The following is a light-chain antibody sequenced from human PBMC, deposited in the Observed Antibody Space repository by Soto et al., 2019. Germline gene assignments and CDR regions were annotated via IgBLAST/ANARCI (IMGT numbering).Light chain of an antibody. CDR3: QQCRGSRT. CDR2: GAS. J-gene: IGKJ1*01. Sequence: EIVLTQSPGTLSLSPGERATLSCRASQSVSSSYLAWYQQKPGQAPRLLIYGASSRATGIPDRFSGTGSGTDFTLTISRLEPEDFAVYYCQQCRGSRTFGQGTKVDIK. V-gene: IGKV3-20*01. CDR1: QSVSSSY.